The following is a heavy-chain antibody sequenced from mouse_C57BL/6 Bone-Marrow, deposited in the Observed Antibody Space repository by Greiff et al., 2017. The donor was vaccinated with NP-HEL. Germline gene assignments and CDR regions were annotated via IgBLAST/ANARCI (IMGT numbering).Heavy chain of an antibody. CDR2: ISYDGSN. D-gene: IGHD4-1*01. J-gene: IGHJ3*01. CDR1: GYSITSGYY. Sequence: VQLKESGPGLVKPSQSLSLTCSVTGYSITSGYYWNWIRQFPGNKLEWMGYISYDGSNNYNPSLKNRISITRDTSKNQFFLKLNSVTTEDTATYYCARDTGYFAYWGQGTLVTVSA. V-gene: IGHV3-6*01. CDR3: ARDTGYFAY.